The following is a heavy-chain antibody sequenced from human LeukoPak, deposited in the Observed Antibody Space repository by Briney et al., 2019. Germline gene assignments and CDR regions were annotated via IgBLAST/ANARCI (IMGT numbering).Heavy chain of an antibody. V-gene: IGHV1-8*03. Sequence: GASVKVSCKASGYTFTTYDIHWVRQTTGQGLEWMGWINPNSGDTGYAQKFQGRVTITRTTSISTAYMELSSLRSEDTAVYYCARDVTAAFDYWGQGTLVTVSS. CDR2: INPNSGDT. D-gene: IGHD6-13*01. CDR3: ARDVTAAFDY. CDR1: GYTFTTYD. J-gene: IGHJ4*02.